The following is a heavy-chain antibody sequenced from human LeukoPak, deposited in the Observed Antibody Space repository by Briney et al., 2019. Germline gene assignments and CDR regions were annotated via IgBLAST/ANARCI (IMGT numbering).Heavy chain of an antibody. D-gene: IGHD2-2*02. Sequence: SETLSLTCTVSGGSISSYYWSWIRQPPGKGLEWIGCIYYSGSTNYNPSLKSRVTISVDTSKNQFSLKLSSVTAADTAVYYCARAPAAISRDAFDIWGQGTMVTVSS. J-gene: IGHJ3*02. CDR1: GGSISSYY. CDR2: IYYSGST. V-gene: IGHV4-59*01. CDR3: ARAPAAISRDAFDI.